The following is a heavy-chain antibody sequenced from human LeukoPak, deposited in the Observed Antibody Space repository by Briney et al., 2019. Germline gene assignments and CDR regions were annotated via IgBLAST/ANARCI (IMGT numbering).Heavy chain of an antibody. D-gene: IGHD3-22*01. CDR1: GGSISSYY. CDR2: IYYSGST. Sequence: PSETLSLTCTVSGGSISSYYWSWIRQPPGKGLEWIGYIYYSGSTNYNPSLKSRVIISVDTSKNQFSLKLSSVTAADTAVYYCARDSVGDDSRGLDYWGQGTLVTVSS. J-gene: IGHJ4*02. CDR3: ARDSVGDDSRGLDY. V-gene: IGHV4-59*01.